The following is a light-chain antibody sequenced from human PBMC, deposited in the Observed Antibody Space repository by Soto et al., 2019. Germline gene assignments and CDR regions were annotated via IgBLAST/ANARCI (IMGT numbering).Light chain of an antibody. CDR1: QSVSSN. J-gene: IGKJ1*01. Sequence: EIVMTQSPGTLSVSPGERATLSCRASQSVSSNLAWYQQKPGQAPRLLIYGASTRATGIPARFRGSGSGTEFTLTISSLESEDFAVYYCQQYNNWPPGTFGQGTKV. CDR3: QQYNNWPPGT. CDR2: GAS. V-gene: IGKV3-15*01.